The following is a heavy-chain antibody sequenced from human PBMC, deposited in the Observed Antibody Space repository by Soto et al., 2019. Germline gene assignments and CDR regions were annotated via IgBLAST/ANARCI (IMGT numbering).Heavy chain of an antibody. CDR3: ARPHIMVVAGITFDF. J-gene: IGHJ4*01. CDR1: NYSIGSAHY. Sequence: PSETLSLTCTVSNYSIGSAHYWGWIRQSPGKGPEWIASIYHCGNTFYNPSLKSRIIITMDTSKNQMSLKLRSLTAADTADYFCARPHIMVVAGITFDFWGRGTMVAVSS. D-gene: IGHD2-15*01. V-gene: IGHV4-38-2*02. CDR2: IYHCGNT.